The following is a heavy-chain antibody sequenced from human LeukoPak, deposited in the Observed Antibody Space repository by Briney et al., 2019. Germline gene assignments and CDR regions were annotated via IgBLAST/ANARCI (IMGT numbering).Heavy chain of an antibody. D-gene: IGHD2-2*02. CDR3: AKGPRQPAAISVVDY. J-gene: IGHJ4*02. Sequence: GGSLRLSCAASGFTFSSYAMSWVRQAPGKGLEWVSAISGSGGSTYYADSVKGRFTISRDNSRNTLYLQMNSLRAEDTAVYYCAKGPRQPAAISVVDYWGQGTLVTVSS. CDR1: GFTFSSYA. CDR2: ISGSGGST. V-gene: IGHV3-23*01.